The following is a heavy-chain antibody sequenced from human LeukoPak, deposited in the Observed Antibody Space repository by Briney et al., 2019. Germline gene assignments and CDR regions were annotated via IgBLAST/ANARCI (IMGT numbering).Heavy chain of an antibody. CDR1: GFTFSSYG. J-gene: IGHJ4*02. V-gene: IGHV3-30*02. CDR2: IRYDGSNK. D-gene: IGHD3-3*01. CDR3: ASGESEEYYDFWSGPDY. Sequence: TGGSLRLSCAASGFTFSSYGMHWVRQAPGKGLEWVAFIRYDGSNKYYADSVKGRFTISRDNSKNTLYLQMNSLRAEDTAVYYCASGESEEYYDFWSGPDYWGQGTLITVSS.